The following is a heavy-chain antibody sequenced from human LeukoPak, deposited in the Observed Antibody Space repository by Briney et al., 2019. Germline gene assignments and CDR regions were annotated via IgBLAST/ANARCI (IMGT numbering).Heavy chain of an antibody. CDR3: ARSPIETSRSHYYTMDV. Sequence: ASVKVSCKASGYTIARYGISWVRQTPGQGLEWMGWTSLSKGYTNYAQKLLDRVTMTTDTSTSTAYMELRGLRSDDTAVYYCARSPIETSRSHYYTMDVWGQGTTVTVSS. V-gene: IGHV1-18*01. CDR1: GYTIARYG. CDR2: TSLSKGYT. J-gene: IGHJ6*02.